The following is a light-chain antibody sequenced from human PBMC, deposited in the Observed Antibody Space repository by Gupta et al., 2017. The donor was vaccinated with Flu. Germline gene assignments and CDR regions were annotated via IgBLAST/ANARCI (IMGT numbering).Light chain of an antibody. CDR2: EVS. Sequence: SDVGGYNYVSWYQQHPGKAPKLMIYEVSKRPSGVPDRFSGSKSGNTASLTVSGLQAEDEADYYCSSYAGSNNLHVVFGGGTKLTVL. V-gene: IGLV2-8*01. CDR3: SSYAGSNNLHVV. J-gene: IGLJ2*01. CDR1: SDVGGYNY.